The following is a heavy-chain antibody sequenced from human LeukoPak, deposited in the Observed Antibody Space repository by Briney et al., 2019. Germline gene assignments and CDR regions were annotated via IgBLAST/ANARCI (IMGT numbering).Heavy chain of an antibody. D-gene: IGHD3-22*01. J-gene: IGHJ4*02. Sequence: PGGSLRLSCAASGFTFSSYDMSWVRQAPGKGLQWVSTISGSGASTYYAESLKGRFTISRDNPGNTVYLQMNSLRAEDTAVYYCAKDHDRYSSGYQLDYWGQGTLVTVSS. V-gene: IGHV3-23*01. CDR1: GFTFSSYD. CDR3: AKDHDRYSSGYQLDY. CDR2: ISGSGAST.